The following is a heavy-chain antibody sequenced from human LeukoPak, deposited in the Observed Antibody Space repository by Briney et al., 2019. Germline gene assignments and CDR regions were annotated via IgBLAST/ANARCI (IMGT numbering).Heavy chain of an antibody. V-gene: IGHV4-39*01. CDR1: GGSISSSSYY. Sequence: PSETLSLTCTVSGGSISSSSYYWGWIRQPPGKGLEWIGSIYYSGSTYYNPSLKSRVTTSVDTSKNQFSLKLSSVTAADTAVYYCARLYGDQGYWGQGTLVTVSS. CDR3: ARLYGDQGY. D-gene: IGHD4-17*01. J-gene: IGHJ4*02. CDR2: IYYSGST.